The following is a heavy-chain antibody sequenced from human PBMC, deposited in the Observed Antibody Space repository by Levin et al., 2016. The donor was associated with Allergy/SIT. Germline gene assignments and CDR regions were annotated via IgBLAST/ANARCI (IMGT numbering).Heavy chain of an antibody. CDR3: ARRRLAGSSDY. CDR1: GFTFSDHY. J-gene: IGHJ4*02. CDR2: IRNKANSYTT. Sequence: GGSLRLSCAVSGFTFSDHYMDWVRQAPGKGLEWVGRIRNKANSYTTEYAASVKGRFTISRDDAENSLYLQMNSLKSDDTAAYYCARRRLAGSSDYWGQGTLVTVSS. D-gene: IGHD6-19*01. V-gene: IGHV3-72*01.